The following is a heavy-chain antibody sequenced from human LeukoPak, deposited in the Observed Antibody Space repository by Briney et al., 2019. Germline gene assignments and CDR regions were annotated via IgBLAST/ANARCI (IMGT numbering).Heavy chain of an antibody. Sequence: GGSLRLSCTASGFTFGDYAMSWFRQAPGKGLEWVGFIRSKAYGGTTEYAASVKGRFTISRDDSKSIAYLQMNSLKTEDTAVYYCTRSYNWNDPWFDYWGQGTLVTVSS. J-gene: IGHJ4*02. D-gene: IGHD1-1*01. CDR2: IRSKAYGGTT. CDR3: TRSYNWNDPWFDY. V-gene: IGHV3-49*03. CDR1: GFTFGDYA.